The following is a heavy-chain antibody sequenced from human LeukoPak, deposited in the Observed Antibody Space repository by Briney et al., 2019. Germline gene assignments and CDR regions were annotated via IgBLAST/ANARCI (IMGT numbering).Heavy chain of an antibody. CDR3: ARATGSYYSIGY. V-gene: IGHV3-23*01. Sequence: GGSLRLSCAASGFTFSSYAMSWVRQAPGTGLEWVSGISGSGSYTYYADSVKGRFSISRDNPKNTLYLQMNSLRAEDTAVYYCARATGSYYSIGYWGQGTLVTVSS. CDR1: GFTFSSYA. D-gene: IGHD1-26*01. CDR2: ISGSGSYT. J-gene: IGHJ4*02.